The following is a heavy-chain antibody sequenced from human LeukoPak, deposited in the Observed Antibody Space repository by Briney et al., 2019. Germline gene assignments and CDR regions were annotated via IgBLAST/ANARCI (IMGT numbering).Heavy chain of an antibody. CDR2: INSDGSST. V-gene: IGHV3-74*01. D-gene: IGHD5-24*01. CDR3: AREMATITGGLGYYYYGMDV. Sequence: PGGSLRLSCAASGFTFSSYWMHWVRQAPGKGLVWVSRINSDGSSTSYADSVKGRFTISRDNAKNTLYLQMNSLRAEDTAVCYCAREMATITGGLGYYYYGMDVWGQGTTVTVSS. J-gene: IGHJ6*02. CDR1: GFTFSSYW.